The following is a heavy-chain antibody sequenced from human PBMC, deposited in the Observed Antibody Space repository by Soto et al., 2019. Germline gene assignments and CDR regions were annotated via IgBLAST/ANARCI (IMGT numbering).Heavy chain of an antibody. J-gene: IGHJ3*02. CDR2: ISYDGSNK. D-gene: IGHD3-9*01. CDR3: ATPVLRYFDWLKPGWHGGAFDI. V-gene: IGHV3-30*03. Sequence: PGGSLRLSCVASGFTFSFYTMDWVRQAPGKGLEWVAVISYDGSNKYYADSVKGRFTISRDNSKNTLYLQMNSLRAEDTAVYYCATPVLRYFDWLKPGWHGGAFDIWGQGTMVTVSS. CDR1: GFTFSFYT.